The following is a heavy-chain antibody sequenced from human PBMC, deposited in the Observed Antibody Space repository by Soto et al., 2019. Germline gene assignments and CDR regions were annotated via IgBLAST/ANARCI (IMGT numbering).Heavy chain of an antibody. CDR3: ARDRSSITGTAGDY. D-gene: IGHD1-7*01. V-gene: IGHV3-74*01. CDR2: IKGHRSSL. Sequence: GGSMRLSCAASGFTVSTHGMHWVRQTPGKGLVWVSRIKGHRSSLSYADSVKGRFTISRDNAKSTLYLQMNTLRAEDTALYYCARDRSSITGTAGDYWGQGTLVTVTS. J-gene: IGHJ4*02. CDR1: GFTVSTHG.